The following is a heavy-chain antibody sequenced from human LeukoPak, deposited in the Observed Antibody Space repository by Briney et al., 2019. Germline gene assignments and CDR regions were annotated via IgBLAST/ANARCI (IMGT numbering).Heavy chain of an antibody. CDR1: GGSISSSSYY. J-gene: IGHJ3*02. V-gene: IGHV4-61*05. Sequence: KPSETLSLTCTVSGGSISSSSYYWGCIRQPPGKGLEWIGYIYYSGSTNYNPSLKSRVTISVDTSKNQFSLKLSSVTAADTAVYYCARVVTMIANAFDIWGQGTMVTVSS. CDR3: ARVVTMIANAFDI. D-gene: IGHD3-22*01. CDR2: IYYSGST.